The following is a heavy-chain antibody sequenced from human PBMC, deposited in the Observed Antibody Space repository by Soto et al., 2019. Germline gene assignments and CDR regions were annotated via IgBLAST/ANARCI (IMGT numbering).Heavy chain of an antibody. Sequence: EVQLLESGGGFVQPGESLRLSCVASGFTFSLSAMSWVRQAPGRGLGRVSSISGGGGSTEYTDSVKGRFTISRHKSKDTVHLQMNSLSAEDTAVYYCAKGPEYDILTGCDYWGQGALVTVSS. D-gene: IGHD3-9*01. V-gene: IGHV3-23*01. CDR2: ISGGGGST. CDR1: GFTFSLSA. J-gene: IGHJ4*02. CDR3: AKGPEYDILTGCDY.